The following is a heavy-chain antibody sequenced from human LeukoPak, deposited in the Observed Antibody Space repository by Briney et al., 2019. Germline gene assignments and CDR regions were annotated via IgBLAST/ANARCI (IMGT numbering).Heavy chain of an antibody. V-gene: IGHV3-21*01. J-gene: IGHJ4*02. Sequence: GGSLRLSCAASGFTFSSYSMNWVRQAPGKGLEWVSSISSSSLYIYYADSVKGRFTISRDNAKNSLFLQMNSLRAEDTAAYYCARIGWYYDSSGYPKTNFDYWGQGTLVTVSS. D-gene: IGHD3-22*01. CDR1: GFTFSSYS. CDR3: ARIGWYYDSSGYPKTNFDY. CDR2: ISSSSLYI.